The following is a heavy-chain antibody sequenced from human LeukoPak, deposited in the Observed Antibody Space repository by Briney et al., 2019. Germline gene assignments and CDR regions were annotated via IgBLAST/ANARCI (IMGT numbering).Heavy chain of an antibody. CDR1: GFTFSDYY. V-gene: IGHV3-11*04. CDR2: ISSSSSTI. CDR3: ARGGRRYDYYYHMDV. Sequence: GGSLRLSCAASGFTFSDYYMSWIRQAPGKGLEWVSYISSSSSTIYYADSVKGRFTISRDNAKNSLYLQMSSLRDEDTAMYYCARGGRRYDYYYHMDVWGKGTTVTVSS. J-gene: IGHJ6*03.